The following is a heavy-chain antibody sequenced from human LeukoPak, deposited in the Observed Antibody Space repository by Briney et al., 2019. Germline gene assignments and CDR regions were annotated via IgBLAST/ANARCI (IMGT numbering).Heavy chain of an antibody. J-gene: IGHJ4*02. V-gene: IGHV1-2*04. Sequence: ASVKVSCKASGYTVTSYYMHWVRQAPGQGLEWMGWINPNSGGTNYAQKFQGWVTMTRDTSISTAYMELSRLRSDDTAVYYCARARGIAVAGPLGYWGQGTLVTVSS. CDR3: ARARGIAVAGPLGY. D-gene: IGHD6-19*01. CDR1: GYTVTSYY. CDR2: INPNSGGT.